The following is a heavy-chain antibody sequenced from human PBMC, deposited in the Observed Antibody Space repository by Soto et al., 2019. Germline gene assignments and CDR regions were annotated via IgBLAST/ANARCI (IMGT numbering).Heavy chain of an antibody. Sequence: SETLSLTCTVSGGSVSSGSYYWIWIRQPPGKGLEWIGYIYYSGSTNYNPSLKSRVTISVDTSKNQFSLNLNSVTAADTAVDDCAKGERLRGNKAFDIWGQGTMVTGSS. CDR2: IYYSGST. D-gene: IGHD1-1*01. CDR3: AKGERLRGNKAFDI. V-gene: IGHV4-61*01. CDR1: GGSVSSGSYY. J-gene: IGHJ3*02.